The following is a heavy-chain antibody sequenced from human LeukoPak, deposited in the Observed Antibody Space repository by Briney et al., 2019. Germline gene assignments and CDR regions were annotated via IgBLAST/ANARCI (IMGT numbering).Heavy chain of an antibody. V-gene: IGHV4-4*07. CDR3: ARGYSSSWYYYYYYMDV. D-gene: IGHD6-13*01. J-gene: IGHJ6*03. CDR2: IYTSGST. CDR1: GGSISSYY. Sequence: PSETLSLTCTVSGGSISSYYWSWIRQPAGKGLEWIGRIYTSGSTNYNPSLKSRVTISVDTSKNQFSLKLSSVTAADTAVYYCARGYSSSWYYYYYYMDVWGKGTTVTVSS.